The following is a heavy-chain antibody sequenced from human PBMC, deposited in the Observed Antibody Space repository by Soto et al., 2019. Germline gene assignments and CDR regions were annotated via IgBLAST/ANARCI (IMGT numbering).Heavy chain of an antibody. CDR3: AKDYSKGANWFAP. Sequence: ASVKVSCKASGYTFTSYAMHWVRQAPGQRLEWMGWINAGNGNTKYSQKFQGRVTITRDTSASTAYMELSSLRSEDTAVYYCAKDYSKGANWFAPWGQGTLVTVSS. D-gene: IGHD4-4*01. V-gene: IGHV1-3*01. J-gene: IGHJ5*02. CDR1: GYTFTSYA. CDR2: INAGNGNT.